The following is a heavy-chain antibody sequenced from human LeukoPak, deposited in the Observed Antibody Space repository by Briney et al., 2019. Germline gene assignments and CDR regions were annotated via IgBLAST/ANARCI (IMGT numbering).Heavy chain of an antibody. V-gene: IGHV3-23*01. CDR2: ISGSGGST. CDR3: AKDGGLRFLEWPLYYFDY. D-gene: IGHD3-3*01. Sequence: PGGSLRLSCAASGFTFSSYAMSWVRQAPGKGLGWVSAISGSGGSTYYADSVKGRFTISRDNSKNTLYLQMNSLRAEDTAVYYCAKDGGLRFLEWPLYYFDYWGQGTLVTVSS. J-gene: IGHJ4*02. CDR1: GFTFSSYA.